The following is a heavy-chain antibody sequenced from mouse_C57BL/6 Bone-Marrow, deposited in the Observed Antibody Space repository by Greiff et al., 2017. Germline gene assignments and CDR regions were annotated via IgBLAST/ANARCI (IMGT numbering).Heavy chain of an antibody. CDR1: GYTFTSYW. CDR3: ANFYFDY. V-gene: IGHV1-7*01. J-gene: IGHJ2*01. CDR2: INPSSGYN. Sequence: QVQLQQSGAELAKPGASVKLSCKASGYTFTSYWMHWVKQRPGQGLEWIGYINPSSGYNKYNQKFKDKATLTADKSSSTAYMHLSSLTYEETAVYYCANFYFDYWGQGTTLTVSS.